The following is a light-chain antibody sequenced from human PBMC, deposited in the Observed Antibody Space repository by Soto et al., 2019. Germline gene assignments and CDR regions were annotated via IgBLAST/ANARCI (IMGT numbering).Light chain of an antibody. J-gene: IGKJ1*01. CDR2: GAS. CDR3: QQYGSSPST. Sequence: EIVLTQSPGTLSLSPGERATLSCRASQSVSSGYLAWFQHKPGQAPRLLIYGASSRIPGIPDRFSGSGSGTDLTLTISRLEPEDFAVYYCQQYGSSPSTSGQGTTVEIK. V-gene: IGKV3-20*01. CDR1: QSVSSGY.